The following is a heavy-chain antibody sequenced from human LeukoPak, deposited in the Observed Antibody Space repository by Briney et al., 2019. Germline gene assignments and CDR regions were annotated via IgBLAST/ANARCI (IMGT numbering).Heavy chain of an antibody. CDR1: GFTLFWHV. Sequence: PGGSLRLSCSASGFTLFWHVMHWVRQAPGKPLEYVSFIRHNGDITSYADSVRGRFTVSRDNSKNTLFLDLTSLRTDDTAVYYCARDMSGTYSFDYWGQGTLVTVSS. V-gene: IGHV3-64D*06. J-gene: IGHJ4*02. CDR3: ARDMSGTYSFDY. D-gene: IGHD1-26*01. CDR2: IRHNGDIT.